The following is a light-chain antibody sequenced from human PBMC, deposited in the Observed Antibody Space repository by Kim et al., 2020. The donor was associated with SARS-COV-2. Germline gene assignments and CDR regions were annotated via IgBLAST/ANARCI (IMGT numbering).Light chain of an antibody. CDR1: QSVSSY. J-gene: IGKJ5*01. CDR3: QERSNWRT. V-gene: IGKV3-11*01. Sequence: EIVLTQSPATLSLSPGERATLSCRASQSVSSYLAWYQQKPGQAPRLLIYDASNRATGIPARFSGGGSGTDFTLTISSLEPEFFAVYYCQERSNWRTFGQGTRLEIK. CDR2: DAS.